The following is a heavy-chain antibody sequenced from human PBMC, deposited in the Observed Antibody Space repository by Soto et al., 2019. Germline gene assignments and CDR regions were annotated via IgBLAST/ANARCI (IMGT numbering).Heavy chain of an antibody. J-gene: IGHJ4*02. CDR1: GFTFSSYA. Sequence: GGSLRLSCAASGFTFSSYAMSWVRQATGKGLEWVSAISGSGGSTYYADSVKGRFTISRDNSKNTLYLQMNSLRAEDTAVYYCAKGPDLYYDFWSGYPKGSFDYWGQGTLVTVSS. D-gene: IGHD3-3*01. CDR2: ISGSGGST. CDR3: AKGPDLYYDFWSGYPKGSFDY. V-gene: IGHV3-23*01.